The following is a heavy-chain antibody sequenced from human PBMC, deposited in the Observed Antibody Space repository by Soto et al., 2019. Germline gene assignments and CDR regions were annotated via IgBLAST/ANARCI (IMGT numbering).Heavy chain of an antibody. CDR3: ARVGYTDAFDI. D-gene: IGHD5-12*01. CDR1: GGTFSSYA. V-gene: IGHV1-69*06. CDR2: IIPIFGTA. J-gene: IGHJ3*02. Sequence: EASVKVSCKASGGTFSSYAISWVRQAPGQGLEWMGGIIPIFGTANYAQKFQGRVTITADKSTSTAYMELSSLRSEDTAVYYCARVGYTDAFDIWGQGTMVTVSS.